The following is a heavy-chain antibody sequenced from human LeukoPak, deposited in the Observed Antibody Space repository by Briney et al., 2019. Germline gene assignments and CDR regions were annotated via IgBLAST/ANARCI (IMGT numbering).Heavy chain of an antibody. V-gene: IGHV3-7*01. Sequence: PGGSLRLSCAASGFTFSSYWMSWVRQAPGKGLEWVANIKQDGSEKYYVDSVKGRFTISRDNAKNSLYLQMNSLRAEDTAVYYCARGPNIVVVPAAWPYYYGMDVWGQGTTVTVSS. CDR1: GFTFSSYW. J-gene: IGHJ6*02. CDR3: ARGPNIVVVPAAWPYYYGMDV. D-gene: IGHD2-2*01. CDR2: IKQDGSEK.